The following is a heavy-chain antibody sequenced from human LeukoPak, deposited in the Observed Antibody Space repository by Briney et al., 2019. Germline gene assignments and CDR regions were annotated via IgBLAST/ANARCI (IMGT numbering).Heavy chain of an antibody. Sequence: SETLSLTCTVSGGSISSSSYYWGWIRQPPGKGLEWIGSIYYSGSTYYNPSLKSRVTISVDTSKNQFSLKLSSVTAADTAVYYCARLSGRIAARYLDYWGQGTLVTVSS. D-gene: IGHD6-6*01. J-gene: IGHJ4*02. CDR3: ARLSGRIAARYLDY. CDR2: IYYSGST. CDR1: GGSISSSSYY. V-gene: IGHV4-39*01.